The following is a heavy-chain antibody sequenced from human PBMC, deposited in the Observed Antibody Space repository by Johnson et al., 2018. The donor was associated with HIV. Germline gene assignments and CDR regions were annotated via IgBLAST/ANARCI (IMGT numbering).Heavy chain of an antibody. CDR1: GFTFSSYA. Sequence: QVQLVESGGGVVQPGRSLRLSCAASGFTFSSYAMHWVRQAPGKGLEWVAVISSDGSNKYYADSVKGRFTISRDNSKNTLYLQMNSLRAEDTAVYYCAKGSWGRAPYHDAFDIWGQGTMVTVSS. CDR2: ISSDGSNK. V-gene: IGHV3-30*04. J-gene: IGHJ3*02. D-gene: IGHD2-2*01. CDR3: AKGSWGRAPYHDAFDI.